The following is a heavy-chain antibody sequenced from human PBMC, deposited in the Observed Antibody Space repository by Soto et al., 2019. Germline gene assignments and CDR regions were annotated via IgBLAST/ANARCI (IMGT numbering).Heavy chain of an antibody. CDR3: ASLLDYGGFDY. CDR2: IIPIFGTA. CDR1: GGTFSSYA. V-gene: IGHV1-69*13. Sequence: GASVKVSCKASGGTFSSYAISWVRQAPGQGLEWMGGIIPIFGTANYAQKFQGRVTITADESTSTAYMELSSLRSEDTAVYYCASLLDYGGFDYWGQGTLVTAPQ. J-gene: IGHJ4*02. D-gene: IGHD4-17*01.